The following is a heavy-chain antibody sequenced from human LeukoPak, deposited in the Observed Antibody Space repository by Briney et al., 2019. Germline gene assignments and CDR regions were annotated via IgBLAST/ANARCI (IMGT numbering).Heavy chain of an antibody. V-gene: IGHV3-30*04. Sequence: AGRSLRLSCAASGFTFSNFAMHWVRQAPGEGLEWVAVISYDENHKYYADSVKGRFTISRDNSKNTLYLQMNSLRAEDTAVYYCARDLYCSGDSCYSGLKYWGQGTLVTVSS. CDR2: ISYDENHK. CDR1: GFTFSNFA. CDR3: ARDLYCSGDSCYSGLKY. D-gene: IGHD2-15*01. J-gene: IGHJ4*02.